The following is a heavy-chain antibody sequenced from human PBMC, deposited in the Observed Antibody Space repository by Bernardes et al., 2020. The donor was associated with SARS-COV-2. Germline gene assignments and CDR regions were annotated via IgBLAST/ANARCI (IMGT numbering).Heavy chain of an antibody. Sequence: GGSLRLSCAASGFTFSSYAMSWVRQAPGKGLEWVSTISGSGDATYYADSVKGRFTISRDNSKNTLYLQMNSLRAEDTAVYYCAKDYSVIGQAVYYYGLDVWGQGTTVTASS. D-gene: IGHD4-4*01. CDR1: GFTFSSYA. CDR3: AKDYSVIGQAVYYYGLDV. V-gene: IGHV3-23*01. J-gene: IGHJ6*02. CDR2: ISGSGDAT.